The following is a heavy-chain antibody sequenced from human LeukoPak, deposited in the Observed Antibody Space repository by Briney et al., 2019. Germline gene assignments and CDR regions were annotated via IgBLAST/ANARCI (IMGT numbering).Heavy chain of an antibody. V-gene: IGHV1-8*03. J-gene: IGHJ4*02. Sequence: ASVKVSCKASGYTFTSNDINWVRQATGQGLEWMGWMNPNSGNTGYAQKFQGRVTITRNTSISTAYMELSSLRSDDTAVYYCARGGGYSYGDFDYWGQGTLVTVSS. CDR2: MNPNSGNT. D-gene: IGHD5-18*01. CDR3: ARGGGYSYGDFDY. CDR1: GYTFTSND.